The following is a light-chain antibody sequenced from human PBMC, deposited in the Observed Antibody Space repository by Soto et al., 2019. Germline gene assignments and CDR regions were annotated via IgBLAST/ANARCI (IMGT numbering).Light chain of an antibody. CDR1: QTISSW. CDR2: KAS. CDR3: QHYNSYSEA. Sequence: DTRMTQSPSTLSGSVGDRVTITCRASQTISSWLAWYQQKPGKAPKLLIYKASTLKSGVPSRFGGSGSGTEFTLTISSLQPDDVATYYCQHYNSYSEAFGQGTKVELK. V-gene: IGKV1-5*03. J-gene: IGKJ1*01.